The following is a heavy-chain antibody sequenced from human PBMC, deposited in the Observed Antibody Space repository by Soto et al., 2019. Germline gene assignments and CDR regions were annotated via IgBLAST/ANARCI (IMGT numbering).Heavy chain of an antibody. Sequence: PGESLKISCKVTGYNFTNYWVAWVGQMPGKGLEWMGIVYPGDSDSRYSPSFQGQVTISVDKSTSTAYLQWSSLKASDTAMYYCAADTSRTYYYYAMDVWGQGTTVTVSS. J-gene: IGHJ6*02. CDR2: VYPGDSDS. CDR1: GYNFTNYW. CDR3: AADTSRTYYYYAMDV. D-gene: IGHD5-18*01. V-gene: IGHV5-51*01.